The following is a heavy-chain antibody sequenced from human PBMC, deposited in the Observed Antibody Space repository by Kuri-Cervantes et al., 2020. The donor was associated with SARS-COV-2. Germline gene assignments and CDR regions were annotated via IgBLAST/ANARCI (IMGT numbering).Heavy chain of an antibody. J-gene: IGHJ5*02. CDR3: ARQNCSSTSCYTGPQGWFDP. CDR1: GFTFSSYW. D-gene: IGHD2-2*02. Sequence: GGSLRLSCAASGFTFSSYWMSWVRQAPGKGLEWVANIKQDGSEKYYVDSVKGRFTISRDNAKNSLYLQMNSLRAEDTAVYYCARQNCSSTSCYTGPQGWFDPWGQGTLVTVSS. V-gene: IGHV3-7*01. CDR2: IKQDGSEK.